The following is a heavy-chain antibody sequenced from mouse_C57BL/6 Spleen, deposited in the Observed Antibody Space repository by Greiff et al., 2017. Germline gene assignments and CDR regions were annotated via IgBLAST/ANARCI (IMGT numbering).Heavy chain of an antibody. CDR2: IYPGDGDT. V-gene: IGHV1-82*01. J-gene: IGHJ4*01. CDR3: ARLGYAMDY. Sequence: VQLQQSGPELVKPGASVKISCKASGYAFSSSWMNWVKQRPGKGLEWIGRIYPGDGDTNYNGKFKGKATRTADTSSSTAYMQLSSLTSEDSAVYFCARLGYAMDYWGQGTSVTVSS. CDR1: GYAFSSSW.